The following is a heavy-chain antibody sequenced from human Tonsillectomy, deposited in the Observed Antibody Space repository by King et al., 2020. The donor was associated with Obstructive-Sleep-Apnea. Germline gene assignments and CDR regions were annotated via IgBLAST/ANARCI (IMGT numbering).Heavy chain of an antibody. D-gene: IGHD1-26*01. CDR2: ISYDGSNK. CDR1: GFTFSSYA. V-gene: IGHV3-30*04. CDR3: ARDGVAGATWWGHFDY. Sequence: QVQLVESGGGVVQPGRSLRLSCAASGFTFSSYAMHWVRQAPGKGLEWVAVISYDGSNKYYADSVKGRFTISRDNSKNTLYLQMNSLRAEDTAVYYCARDGVAGATWWGHFDYWGQGTLVTVSS. J-gene: IGHJ4*02.